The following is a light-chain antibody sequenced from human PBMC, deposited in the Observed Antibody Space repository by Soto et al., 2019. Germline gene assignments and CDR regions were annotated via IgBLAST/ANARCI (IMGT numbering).Light chain of an antibody. V-gene: IGKV1-5*03. J-gene: IGKJ1*01. CDR1: QSISGS. Sequence: DIQMTQSPSTLSASVGDRVTITCRASQSISGSLAWYQQKPGKAPKLLIYEAYNLKSGVPSRFSCSGSGTEYTITIRSLQPDDSASYYCQQYNGYWTFGQGTRVEIK. CDR3: QQYNGYWT. CDR2: EAY.